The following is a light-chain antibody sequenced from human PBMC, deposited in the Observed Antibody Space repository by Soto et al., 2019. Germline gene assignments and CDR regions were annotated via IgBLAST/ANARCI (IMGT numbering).Light chain of an antibody. V-gene: IGKV1-12*01. CDR3: QQANSFPRT. J-gene: IGKJ3*01. CDR2: ASS. Sequence: DIQITQSPSSVSASGGDRVTITCRASQDILSWLAWYQQKPGEAPRLLIYASSNLQSGVPSRFSGSESGTVFTLPISSLQPEDFATYYCQQANSFPRTFGPGTRLDIK. CDR1: QDILSW.